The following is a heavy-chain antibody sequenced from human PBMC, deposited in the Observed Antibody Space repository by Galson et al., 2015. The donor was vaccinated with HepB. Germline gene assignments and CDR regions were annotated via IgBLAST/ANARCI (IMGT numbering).Heavy chain of an antibody. D-gene: IGHD2-15*01. V-gene: IGHV1-69*13. CDR1: GGTFSSYA. CDR2: IIPILGTA. Sequence: SVKVSCKASGGTFSSYAISWVRQAPGQGLKWMGGIIPILGTAKYAQKFQGKVTITADESTNTAYMELSSLRSEDTAVYYCARDGGRYCSGGSCYSELDIWGQGTMVTVSS. CDR3: ARDGGRYCSGGSCYSELDI. J-gene: IGHJ3*02.